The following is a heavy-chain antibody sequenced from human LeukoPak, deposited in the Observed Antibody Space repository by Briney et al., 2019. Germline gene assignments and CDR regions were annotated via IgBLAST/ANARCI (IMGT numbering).Heavy chain of an antibody. CDR1: GYTFTSYG. CDR3: ARDSLLRGYDFWSGYYTLMFDY. D-gene: IGHD3-3*01. Sequence: ASVKVSCKASGYTFTSYGISWVRQAPGQGRGWMGWISAYNGNTNYAQKLQGRVTMTTDTSTSTAYMELRSLRSDDTAVYYCARDSLLRGYDFWSGYYTLMFDYWGQGTLVTVSS. CDR2: ISAYNGNT. J-gene: IGHJ4*02. V-gene: IGHV1-18*01.